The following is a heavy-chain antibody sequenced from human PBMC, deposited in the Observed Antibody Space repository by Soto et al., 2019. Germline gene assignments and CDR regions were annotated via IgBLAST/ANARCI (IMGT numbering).Heavy chain of an antibody. D-gene: IGHD2-2*01. Sequence: PGRYLRLSCAASGFSFSRHGMHWVRQAPGKGLEGVAVISYAGSNQDYADSVKGRFSISRDNSKNTVYLQMDSLRVDDSAVSYCARARRSTYYYSGMDLWGQGTTATVSS. CDR2: ISYAGSNQ. J-gene: IGHJ6*02. CDR3: ARARRSTYYYSGMDL. CDR1: GFSFSRHG. V-gene: IGHV3-30-3*01.